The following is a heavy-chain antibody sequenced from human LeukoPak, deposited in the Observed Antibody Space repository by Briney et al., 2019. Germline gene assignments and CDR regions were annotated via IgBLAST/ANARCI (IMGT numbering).Heavy chain of an antibody. CDR3: ARTRGYSYGYYFDY. Sequence: GASVKVSCKASGGTFSSYAISWVRQAPGQGLEWMGGNIPIFGTANYAQKFQGRVTITTDESTSTAYMELSSLRSEDTAVYYCARTRGYSYGYYFDYWGQGTLVTVSS. V-gene: IGHV1-69*05. CDR2: NIPIFGTA. J-gene: IGHJ4*02. D-gene: IGHD5-18*01. CDR1: GGTFSSYA.